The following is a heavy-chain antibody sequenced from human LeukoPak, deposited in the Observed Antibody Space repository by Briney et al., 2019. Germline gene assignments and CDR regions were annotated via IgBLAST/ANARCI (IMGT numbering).Heavy chain of an antibody. D-gene: IGHD4-17*01. CDR3: AREDGDYGTYYYGMDV. CDR2: IIPILGIA. J-gene: IGHJ6*02. Sequence: SVKVSCKASGGTFSSYAISWVRQAPGQGLEWMGRIIPILGIANYAQKFQGRVTITADKSTSTAYMELSSLRSEDTAVYYCAREDGDYGTYYYGMDVWGQGTTVTVSS. V-gene: IGHV1-69*04. CDR1: GGTFSSYA.